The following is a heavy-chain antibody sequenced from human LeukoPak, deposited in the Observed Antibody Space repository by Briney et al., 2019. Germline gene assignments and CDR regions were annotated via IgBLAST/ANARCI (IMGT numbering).Heavy chain of an antibody. D-gene: IGHD6-19*01. CDR2: TYYRSKWYN. CDR1: GDSVSSNSAA. J-gene: IGHJ6*03. CDR3: ARDREAVAGRGYYYYYYMDV. Sequence: SQTLSLTCAISGDSVSSNSAAWNWIRQSPSRGLEWLGRTYYRSKWYNDYAVSVKSRITINPDTSKNQFSLQLNSVTPKDTAVYYCARDREAVAGRGYYYYYYMDVWGKGTTVTISS. V-gene: IGHV6-1*01.